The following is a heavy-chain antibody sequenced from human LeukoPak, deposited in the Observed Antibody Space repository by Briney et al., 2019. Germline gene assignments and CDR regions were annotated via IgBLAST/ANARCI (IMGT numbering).Heavy chain of an antibody. V-gene: IGHV3-48*04. CDR2: ISSSSTTI. Sequence: PGGSLRLSCAASGFTFNNYNMNWVRQAPGKGLGWVSYISSSSTTIYYADSVKGRFTISRDNAKNSLYLQMNSLTAEDTAVYYCARDYSSSTPDYWGQGTLVTVTS. D-gene: IGHD6-6*01. CDR1: GFTFNNYN. J-gene: IGHJ4*02. CDR3: ARDYSSSTPDY.